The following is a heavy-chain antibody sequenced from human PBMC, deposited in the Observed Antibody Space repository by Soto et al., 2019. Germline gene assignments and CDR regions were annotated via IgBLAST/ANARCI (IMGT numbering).Heavy chain of an antibody. CDR1: GFTFSNYA. CDR3: AKRRVGATRSYYFDY. J-gene: IGHJ4*02. Sequence: GGSLRLSCAASGFTFSNYAMSWVRQAPGKGLEWVSAISGSGGSTYYADSVKGRFAISRDNSKNTLYLQMNSLRVEDTAVYYCAKRRVGATRSYYFDYWGQGTLVTVSS. CDR2: ISGSGGST. V-gene: IGHV3-23*01. D-gene: IGHD1-26*01.